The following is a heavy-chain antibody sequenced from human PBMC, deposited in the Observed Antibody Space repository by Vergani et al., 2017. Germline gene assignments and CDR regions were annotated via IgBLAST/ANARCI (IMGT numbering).Heavy chain of an antibody. V-gene: IGHV3-30*04. CDR1: GFTFSGSA. CDR2: ISYDGSNK. Sequence: VQLVESGGGLVQPGGSLKLSCAASGFTFSGSAMHWVRQASGKGLEWVAVISYDGSNKYYADSVKGRFTISRDNSKNTLYLQMNSLRAEDTAVYYCAKGYCSSTSCPGVLDYWGQGTLVTVSS. D-gene: IGHD2-2*01. J-gene: IGHJ4*02. CDR3: AKGYCSSTSCPGVLDY.